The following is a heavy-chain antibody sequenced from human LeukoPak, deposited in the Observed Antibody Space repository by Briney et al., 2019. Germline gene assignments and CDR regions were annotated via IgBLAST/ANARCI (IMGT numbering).Heavy chain of an antibody. J-gene: IGHJ4*02. CDR2: IIPIFGTA. V-gene: IGHV1-69*13. CDR3: ARDDIGGSGSYYKLDY. Sequence: GASVKVSCKASGYTFTGYYMHWVRQAPGQGLEWMGGIIPIFGTANYAQKFQGRVTITADESTSTAYMELSSLRSEDTAVYYCARDDIGGSGSYYKLDYWGQGTLVTVSS. CDR1: GYTFTGYY. D-gene: IGHD3-10*01.